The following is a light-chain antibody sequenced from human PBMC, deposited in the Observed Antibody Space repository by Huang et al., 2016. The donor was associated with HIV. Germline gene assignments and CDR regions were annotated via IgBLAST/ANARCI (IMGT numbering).Light chain of an antibody. Sequence: DIVMTQSPLSLPVSPGEPASISCMSSQSLLQNNGYNYLSWYLKKPGQSPQLLISLASNRASGVPDRFSGSGSGTHFTLKISRVEAEDAGVYYCMQDLQTPYTFGQGTKLEI. J-gene: IGKJ2*01. CDR3: MQDLQTPYT. CDR1: QSLLQNNGYNY. CDR2: LAS. V-gene: IGKV2-28*01.